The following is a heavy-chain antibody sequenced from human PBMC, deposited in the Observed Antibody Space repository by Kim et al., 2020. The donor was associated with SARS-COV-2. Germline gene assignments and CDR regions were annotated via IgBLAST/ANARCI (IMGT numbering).Heavy chain of an antibody. CDR3: TTEEWLRLLDY. V-gene: IGHV3-15*01. J-gene: IGHJ4*02. D-gene: IGHD5-12*01. Sequence: TDYAAPVKGRFTISRDESKNTLYLQMNSLKTEDTAVYYCTTEEWLRLLDYWGQGTLVTVSS. CDR2: T.